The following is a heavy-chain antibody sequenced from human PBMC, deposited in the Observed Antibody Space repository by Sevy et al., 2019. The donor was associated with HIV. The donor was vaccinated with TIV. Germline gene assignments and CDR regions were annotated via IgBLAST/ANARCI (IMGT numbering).Heavy chain of an antibody. V-gene: IGHV3-7*03. CDR2: IKQDGSEK. J-gene: IGHJ4*02. Sequence: GGSLRLSCAASGFTFSSYWMSWVHQAPGKGLEWVANIKQDGSEKYYVDSVKGRFTISRDNAKNSLYLQMNSLRAEDTAVYYCARGRRYCSGGSCSVYYFDYWGQGTLVTVSS. CDR3: ARGRRYCSGGSCSVYYFDY. D-gene: IGHD2-15*01. CDR1: GFTFSSYW.